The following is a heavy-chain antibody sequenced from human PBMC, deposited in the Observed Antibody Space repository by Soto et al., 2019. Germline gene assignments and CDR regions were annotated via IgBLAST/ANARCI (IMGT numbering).Heavy chain of an antibody. V-gene: IGHV6-1*01. J-gene: IGHJ4*02. CDR3: AREGRTIFGVVILYGANYFDY. D-gene: IGHD3-3*01. CDR1: GDSVCSNSAA. Sequence: SQTLSITCAMSGDSVCSNSAACNWIRQSPSRGLEWLGRTYYRSKWYNDYAVSVKSRITINPDTSKNQFSLQLNSVTPEDTAVYYCAREGRTIFGVVILYGANYFDYWGQGTLVTVSS. CDR2: TYYRSKWYN.